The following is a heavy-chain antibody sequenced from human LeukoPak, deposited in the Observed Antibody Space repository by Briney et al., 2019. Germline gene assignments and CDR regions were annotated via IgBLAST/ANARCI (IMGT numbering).Heavy chain of an antibody. Sequence: GGSLRLSCAASGFTFSSYSMNWVRQAPGKGLEWVSSISSSSSYIYYADSVKGRFTISRDNAKNSLYLQMNSLRAEDTAVYYCASIMATSGAFDIWGQGTMVTVSS. CDR2: ISSSSSYI. CDR3: ASIMATSGAFDI. CDR1: GFTFSSYS. J-gene: IGHJ3*02. D-gene: IGHD3-16*01. V-gene: IGHV3-21*01.